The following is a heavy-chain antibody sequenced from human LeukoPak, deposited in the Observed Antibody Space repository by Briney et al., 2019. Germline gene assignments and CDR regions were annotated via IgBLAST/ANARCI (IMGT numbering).Heavy chain of an antibody. Sequence: ASVKVSCKASGGTFSSYAISWVRQAPGQGLEWMGRIIPILGIANYAQKFQSRVTITADKSTSTAYMELSSLRSEDTAVYYCARDEEQWRRPYGMDVWGQGTTVTVSS. D-gene: IGHD6-19*01. V-gene: IGHV1-69*04. CDR1: GGTFSSYA. CDR3: ARDEEQWRRPYGMDV. J-gene: IGHJ6*02. CDR2: IIPILGIA.